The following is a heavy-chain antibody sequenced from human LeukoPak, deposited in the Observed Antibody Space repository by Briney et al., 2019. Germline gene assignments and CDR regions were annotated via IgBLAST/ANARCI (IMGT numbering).Heavy chain of an antibody. Sequence: ASETLSLTCSVYGGSFSGYYWSWIRQPPGKGLEWIGEINHSGSTNYNPSLKSRVTISVDTSKNQFSLSLSSVTAADTAVYYCARVLEGSSGQHWYFDLWRRGTLVTVSS. CDR2: INHSGST. J-gene: IGHJ2*01. D-gene: IGHD6-19*01. V-gene: IGHV4-34*01. CDR3: ARVLEGSSGQHWYFDL. CDR1: GGSFSGYY.